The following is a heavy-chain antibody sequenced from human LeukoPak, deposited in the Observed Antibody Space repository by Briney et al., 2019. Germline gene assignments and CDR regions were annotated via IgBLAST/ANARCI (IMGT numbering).Heavy chain of an antibody. CDR3: VRDDYNTLGYNFHY. V-gene: IGHV3-9*01. D-gene: IGHD1-1*01. Sequence: QSGGSLRLSCVASGFTFADHAMHWVRRAPGQGLEWVTGINWDNDGIVYAASVRGRFTVSRDNAKNTLYLQMNRLRPEDTAFYYCVRDDYNTLGYNFHYWGQGTLVTVSS. J-gene: IGHJ4*02. CDR1: GFTFADHA. CDR2: INWDNDGI.